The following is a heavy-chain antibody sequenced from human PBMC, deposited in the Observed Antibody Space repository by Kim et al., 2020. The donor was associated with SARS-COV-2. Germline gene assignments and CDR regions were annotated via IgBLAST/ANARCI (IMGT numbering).Heavy chain of an antibody. V-gene: IGHV3-30*18. D-gene: IGHD2-15*01. CDR2: ISYDGSNK. J-gene: IGHJ4*02. CDR1: GFTFSSYG. Sequence: GGSLRLSCAASGFTFSSYGMHWVRQAPGKGLEWVAVISYDGSNKYYADSVKGRFTISRDNSKNTLYLQMNSLRAEDTAVYYCAKDRVVVAATDIDYWGQGTLVTVSS. CDR3: AKDRVVVAATDIDY.